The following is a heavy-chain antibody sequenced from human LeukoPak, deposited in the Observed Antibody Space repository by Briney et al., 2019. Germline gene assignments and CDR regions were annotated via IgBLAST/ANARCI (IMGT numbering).Heavy chain of an antibody. Sequence: GGSLRLSCAASGFTVSSNYMSWVRQAPGKGLEWVSVIYSGGSTYYADSVKGRFTISRDNSKNTLYLQMNSLRAEDTAVYYCARSPRERWLQPYYFDYWGQGTLVTVSS. CDR2: IYSGGST. J-gene: IGHJ4*02. V-gene: IGHV3-66*01. CDR1: GFTVSSNY. CDR3: ARSPRERWLQPYYFDY. D-gene: IGHD5-24*01.